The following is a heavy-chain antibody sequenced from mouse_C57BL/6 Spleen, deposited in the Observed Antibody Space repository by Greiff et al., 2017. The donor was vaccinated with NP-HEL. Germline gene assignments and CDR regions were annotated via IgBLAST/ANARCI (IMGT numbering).Heavy chain of an antibody. Sequence: VQLQQPGAELVKPGASVKLSCKASGYTFTSYWMHWVKQRPGQGLEWIGMIHPNSGSTNYNEKFKSKATLTVDKSSSTAYMQLSSLTSEDSAVYYCAREDSNYVFDYWGQGTTLTVSS. D-gene: IGHD2-5*01. J-gene: IGHJ2*01. CDR1: GYTFTSYW. V-gene: IGHV1-64*01. CDR2: IHPNSGST. CDR3: AREDSNYVFDY.